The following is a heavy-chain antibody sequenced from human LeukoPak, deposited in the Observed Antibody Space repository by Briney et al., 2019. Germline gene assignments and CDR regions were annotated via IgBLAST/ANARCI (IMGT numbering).Heavy chain of an antibody. CDR3: ARDADGWFDP. V-gene: IGHV4-59*01. CDR2: IYYSGST. Sequence: SETLSLTCTVSGGSISSYYWSWIRQPPGKGLEWIGYIYYSGSTNYNPSLKSRVTISVDTYKNQFSLKLSSVTAADTAVYYCARDADGWFDPWGQGTLVTVSS. CDR1: GGSISSYY. D-gene: IGHD5-24*01. J-gene: IGHJ5*02.